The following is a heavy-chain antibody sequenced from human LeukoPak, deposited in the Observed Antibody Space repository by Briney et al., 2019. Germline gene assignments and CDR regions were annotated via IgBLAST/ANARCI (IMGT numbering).Heavy chain of an antibody. J-gene: IGHJ2*01. D-gene: IGHD2-2*01. CDR2: ISGGGGST. CDR3: AKGALPAAISRYFDL. V-gene: IGHV3-23*01. Sequence: GGSLRLSCAASGFTLSSYAMSWVRQAPGKGLEWVSAISGGGGSTYYADSVKGRFTISRDNSKNTLYLQMNSLRAEDTAVYYCAKGALPAAISRYFDLWGRGTLVTVSS. CDR1: GFTLSSYA.